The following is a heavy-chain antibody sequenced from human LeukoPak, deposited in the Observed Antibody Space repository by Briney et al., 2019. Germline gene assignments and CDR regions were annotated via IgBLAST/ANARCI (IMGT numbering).Heavy chain of an antibody. V-gene: IGHV3-23*01. CDR2: ISGSGSNT. CDR1: GFTFNNYA. D-gene: IGHD5-12*01. Sequence: PGGSLRLSXAASGFTFNNYAMTWVRQAPGKGLEWVSAISGSGSNTYYADSVKGRFTISRDNSKNTLYLQMNSLRAEDTAVYYCAKNWWLRFFCWFDPWGQGTLVTVSS. CDR3: AKNWWLRFFCWFDP. J-gene: IGHJ5*02.